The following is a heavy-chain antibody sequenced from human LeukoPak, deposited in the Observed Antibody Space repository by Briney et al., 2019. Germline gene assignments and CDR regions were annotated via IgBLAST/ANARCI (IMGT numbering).Heavy chain of an antibody. CDR3: RGTYYYGSGIDGDYFDY. D-gene: IGHD3-10*01. V-gene: IGHV3-33*01. J-gene: IGHJ4*02. Sequence: WGSLRLSCEASGFNFGTFAMHWDRQAPGEGLECLAIIWYDGSNKHYSDSVKGRFTISRDNSKSSLYLQMNSLRAEDTAVYYCRGTYYYGSGIDGDYFDYWGQGTLVTVSS. CDR2: IWYDGSNK. CDR1: GFNFGTFA.